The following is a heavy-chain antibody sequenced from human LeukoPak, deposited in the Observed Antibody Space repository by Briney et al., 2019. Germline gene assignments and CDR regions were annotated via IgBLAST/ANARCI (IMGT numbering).Heavy chain of an antibody. J-gene: IGHJ4*02. D-gene: IGHD5-18*01. CDR3: AREADTAVDY. CDR2: ISSSSSTR. CDR1: GFTFSSYE. V-gene: IGHV3-48*03. Sequence: GGSLRLSYAASGFTFSSYEMNWVRQAPGKGLEWVSYISSSSSTRYYADSVKGRFTISRDNAKNSLYLQMNSLRAEDTAVYYCAREADTAVDYWGQGTLVTVSS.